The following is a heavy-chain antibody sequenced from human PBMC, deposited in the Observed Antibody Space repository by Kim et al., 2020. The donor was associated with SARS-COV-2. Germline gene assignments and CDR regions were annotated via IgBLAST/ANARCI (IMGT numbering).Heavy chain of an antibody. V-gene: IGHV1-18*04. CDR2: ISAYNGNT. D-gene: IGHD6-19*01. Sequence: ASVKVSCKASGYTFTSYGISWVRQAPGQGLEWMGWISAYNGNTNYAQKLQGRVTMTTDTSTSTAYMELRSLRSDDTAVYYCARGGVEYSSGWYIAAPDYWGQGTLVTVSS. CDR1: GYTFTSYG. CDR3: ARGGVEYSSGWYIAAPDY. J-gene: IGHJ4*02.